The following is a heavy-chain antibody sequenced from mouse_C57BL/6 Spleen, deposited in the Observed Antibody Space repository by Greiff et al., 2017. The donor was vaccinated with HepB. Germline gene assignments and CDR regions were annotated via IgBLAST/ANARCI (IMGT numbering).Heavy chain of an antibody. CDR1: GFTFNTYA. CDR3: VREDGFSFAY. D-gene: IGHD1-1*01. V-gene: IGHV10-3*01. Sequence: GGGLVQPKGSLKLSCAASGFTFNTYAMHWVRQAPGKGLEWVARLRSKSSNYATYYADSVKDRFTISRDDSQSMLYLQMNNLKTEDTAMYYCVREDGFSFAYWGQGTLVTVSA. J-gene: IGHJ3*01. CDR2: LRSKSSNYAT.